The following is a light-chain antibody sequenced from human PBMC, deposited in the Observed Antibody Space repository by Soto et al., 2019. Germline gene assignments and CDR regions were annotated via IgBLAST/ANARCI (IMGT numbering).Light chain of an antibody. V-gene: IGKV3-20*01. CDR1: QSVSSSN. CDR2: GAS. CDR3: QQYGSSPPWT. Sequence: EIVLTQSPDTLSLSPWERATLSCRASQSVSSSNLAWNQQKPGQPPRLLIYGASSRATGIPDRFSGSGSGTDFTLTISRLEPEDFAVYYCQQYGSSPPWTFGQGTKVDIK. J-gene: IGKJ1*01.